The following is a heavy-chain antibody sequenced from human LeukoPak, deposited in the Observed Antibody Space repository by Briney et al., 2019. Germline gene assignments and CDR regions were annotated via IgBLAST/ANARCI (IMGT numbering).Heavy chain of an antibody. J-gene: IGHJ4*02. V-gene: IGHV3-30*18. Sequence: PGGSLRPSCAASGFTFSNYGMHWVRQAPGKGLEWVAVISYDGNNKYYADSVKGRFTISRDNSKNMLYLQMNSLTAEDTAVYYCAKGSYYDQIPESDYWGQGTLVTVSS. CDR1: GFTFSNYG. CDR3: AKGSYYDQIPESDY. CDR2: ISYDGNNK. D-gene: IGHD3-22*01.